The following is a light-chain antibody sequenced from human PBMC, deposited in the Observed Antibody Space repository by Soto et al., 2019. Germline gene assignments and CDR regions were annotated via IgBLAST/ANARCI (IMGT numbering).Light chain of an antibody. Sequence: EIVLTQSLATLSVSPGERATLSCRASQSVSSRLAWYQQKPGQAPSLLIYDASARATGIPARFRGSGSGTECTLTISSLQSEDYAVYYCQQYIHWPTFGQGNKVEIK. CDR1: QSVSSR. CDR3: QQYIHWPT. J-gene: IGKJ1*01. V-gene: IGKV3-15*01. CDR2: DAS.